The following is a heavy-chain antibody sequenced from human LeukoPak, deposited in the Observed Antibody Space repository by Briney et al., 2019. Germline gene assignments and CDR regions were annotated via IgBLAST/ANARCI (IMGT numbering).Heavy chain of an antibody. Sequence: SETLSLTGTGSGGSISSYYWSWIRQAAGKGLEWIGRIYTSGSTNYNPSLKSRVTMSVDTSKNQFSLKLSSVTAADTAVYYCARDLPTIGGVMMQSDAFDIWGQGTMVTVSS. J-gene: IGHJ3*02. CDR2: IYTSGST. D-gene: IGHD3-16*01. CDR1: GGSISSYY. CDR3: ARDLPTIGGVMMQSDAFDI. V-gene: IGHV4-4*07.